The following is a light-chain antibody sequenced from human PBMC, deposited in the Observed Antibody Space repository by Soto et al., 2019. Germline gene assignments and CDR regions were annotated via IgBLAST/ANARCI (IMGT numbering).Light chain of an antibody. V-gene: IGKV3D-20*01. CDR2: DTS. CDR3: QQYGSAPS. CDR1: QRVSGGF. J-gene: IGKJ1*01. Sequence: DIVWTQSPATLSLSPGERVTLYCGASQRVSGGFLAWYQHKPGLAPRLILYDTSFRATGVPDRFSGSGSGTHFTLTISRLDPEDFAVYYCQQYGSAPSFGQGTKVDIK.